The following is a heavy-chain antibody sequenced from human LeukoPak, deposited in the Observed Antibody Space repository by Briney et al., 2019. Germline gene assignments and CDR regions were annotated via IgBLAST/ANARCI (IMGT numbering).Heavy chain of an antibody. J-gene: IGHJ4*02. Sequence: GASVKVSCKASGGTFSSYAISWVRQAPGQGLEWMGGIIPIFGTANYAQKFQGRVTITTDESTSTAYMELSSLRSEDTAVYYCARTGYSSSCLGYWGQGTLVTVSS. D-gene: IGHD6-13*01. V-gene: IGHV1-69*05. CDR3: ARTGYSSSCLGY. CDR2: IIPIFGTA. CDR1: GGTFSSYA.